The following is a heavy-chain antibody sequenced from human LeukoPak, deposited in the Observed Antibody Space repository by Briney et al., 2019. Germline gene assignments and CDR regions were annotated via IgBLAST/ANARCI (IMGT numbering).Heavy chain of an antibody. V-gene: IGHV1-18*01. CDR1: GYTFTSYG. D-gene: IGHD3-22*01. CDR3: ARDRIPRITMIVVAPLDY. J-gene: IGHJ4*02. CDR2: ISAYNGNT. Sequence: ASVKVSCKASGYTFTSYGISWVRQAPVQGLEWMGWISAYNGNTNYAQKLQGRVTMTTDTSTSTAYMELRSLRSDDTAVYYCARDRIPRITMIVVAPLDYWGQGTLVTVSS.